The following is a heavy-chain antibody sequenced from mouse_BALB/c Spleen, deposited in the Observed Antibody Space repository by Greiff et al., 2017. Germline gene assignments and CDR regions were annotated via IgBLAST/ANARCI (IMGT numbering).Heavy chain of an antibody. Sequence: DVMLVESGGGLVQPGGSRKLSCAASGFTFSSFGMHWVRQAPEKGLEWVAYISSGSSTIYYADTVKGRFTISRDNPKNTLFLQMTSLRSEDTAMYYCATELLRLRFAYWGQGTLVTVSA. CDR1: GFTFSSFG. J-gene: IGHJ3*01. CDR2: ISSGSSTI. D-gene: IGHD1-2*01. V-gene: IGHV5-17*02. CDR3: ATELLRLRFAY.